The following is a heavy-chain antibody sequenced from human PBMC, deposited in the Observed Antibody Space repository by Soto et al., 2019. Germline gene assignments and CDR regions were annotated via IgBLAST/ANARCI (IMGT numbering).Heavy chain of an antibody. D-gene: IGHD1-26*01. CDR3: AREVGAPSGWLDP. J-gene: IGHJ5*02. Sequence: EVQLSESGGRLGQPGGSLRLSCAASGFTFTNYAMTWVRQTPGKGLEWVSGISGSGGLKYYADSVQGRFTISRDNSKNTVYLQMDHLRDEDTALYYCAREVGAPSGWLDPWGQGTQVTVSS. CDR1: GFTFTNYA. V-gene: IGHV3-23*01. CDR2: ISGSGGLK.